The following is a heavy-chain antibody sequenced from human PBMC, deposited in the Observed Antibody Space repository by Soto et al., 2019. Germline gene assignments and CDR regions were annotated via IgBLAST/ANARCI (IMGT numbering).Heavy chain of an antibody. D-gene: IGHD3-22*01. CDR1: GGSISSGDYY. V-gene: IGHV4-61*08. Sequence: SETLSLTCTVSGGSISSGDYYWSWIRHPPGKGLEWIGYIYYSVSTNYNPSLKSRVTISVDTSKNQFSLKMSSVTAADTAVYYCARTPISYYDSTFYGMDLGGQGTKVTVSS. J-gene: IGHJ6*02. CDR2: IYYSVST. CDR3: ARTPISYYDSTFYGMDL.